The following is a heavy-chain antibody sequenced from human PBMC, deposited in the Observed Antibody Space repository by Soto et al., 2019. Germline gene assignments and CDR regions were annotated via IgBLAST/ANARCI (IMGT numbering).Heavy chain of an antibody. V-gene: IGHV4-31*03. CDR2: IYYSGST. Sequence: SETLSLTCTVSGGSISSGCYYWSWIRQHPGKGLEWIGYIYYSGSTYYNPSLKSRVTISVDTSKNQFSLKLSSVTAADTAVYYCARSTGGPGSWYSIPWFDPWGQGTLVTVSS. CDR1: GGSISSGCYY. D-gene: IGHD6-13*01. CDR3: ARSTGGPGSWYSIPWFDP. J-gene: IGHJ5*02.